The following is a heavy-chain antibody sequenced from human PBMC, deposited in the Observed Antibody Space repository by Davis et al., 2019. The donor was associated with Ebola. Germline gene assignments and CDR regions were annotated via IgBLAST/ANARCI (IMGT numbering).Heavy chain of an antibody. D-gene: IGHD5-18*01. CDR1: GDSVSIGG. J-gene: IGHJ6*04. CDR3: ARGWLRRGMDV. CDR2: TYYKSKWYN. Sequence: HSQTLSLTCAISGDSVSIGGWNWIRQSPSRGLEWLGRTYYKSKWYNDYAVSVKSRITINPDTSKNQFSLQLDSVTPEDTALYYCARGWLRRGMDVWGEGTTVTVSS. V-gene: IGHV6-1*01.